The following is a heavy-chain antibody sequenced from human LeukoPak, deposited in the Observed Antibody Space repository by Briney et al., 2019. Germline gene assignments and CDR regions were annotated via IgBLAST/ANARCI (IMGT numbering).Heavy chain of an antibody. CDR2: ISSSGSTI. D-gene: IGHD6-19*01. CDR1: GFTFSSYE. V-gene: IGHV3-48*03. J-gene: IGHJ1*01. CDR3: ARDGTSSGWYDGYLQH. Sequence: GGSLRLSCAASGFTFSSYEMNWVRQAPGKGPEWISYISSSGSTIYYADSVKGRFTISRDNAKNSLYLQMDSLRAEDTAVYCCARDGTSSGWYDGYLQHWGQGTLVTVSP.